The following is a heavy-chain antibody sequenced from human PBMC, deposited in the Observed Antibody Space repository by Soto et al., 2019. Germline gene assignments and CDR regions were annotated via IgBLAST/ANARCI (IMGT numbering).Heavy chain of an antibody. J-gene: IGHJ5*02. CDR3: AGFTAYCSGGSCYADWFDP. CDR2: IYYSGST. Sequence: PSETLSLTCTVSGGSISSYYWSWIRQPPGKGLEWIGYIYYSGSTNYNPSLKSRVTISVDTSKNQFSLKLSSVTAADTAVYYCAGFTAYCSGGSCYADWFDPWGQGTLVTVSS. D-gene: IGHD2-15*01. CDR1: GGSISSYY. V-gene: IGHV4-59*08.